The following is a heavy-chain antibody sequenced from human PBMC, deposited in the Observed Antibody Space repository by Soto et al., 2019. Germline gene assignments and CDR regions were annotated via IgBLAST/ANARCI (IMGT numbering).Heavy chain of an antibody. D-gene: IGHD1-1*01. J-gene: IGHJ4*02. CDR1: GYAFTTYG. CDR2: ISAHNGNT. CDR3: AGGRYGDY. Sequence: QVHLVQSGAEVKKPGASVKVSCQGSGYAFTTYGITWVRQAPGQGLEWMGWISAHNGNTNYAQKPQGRVTVTRDTSTSTAYRELRSLRYDDTAVYYCAGGRYGDYWGQGALVTVSS. V-gene: IGHV1-18*01.